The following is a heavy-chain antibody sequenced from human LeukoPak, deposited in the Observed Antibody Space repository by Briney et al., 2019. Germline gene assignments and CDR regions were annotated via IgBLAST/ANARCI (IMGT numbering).Heavy chain of an antibody. CDR1: GYTFSDYD. J-gene: IGHJ6*03. CDR2: INPNSGNA. D-gene: IGHD1-26*01. Sequence: AASVKVSCKASGYTFSDYDINWVRQATGQGLEWMGWINPNSGNAGYAQKFQGRVTMTRNTSISTAYMELSSLRSEDTAVYYCARALAWGGSSYMYYYMDVWDKGTTVTVSS. V-gene: IGHV1-8*01. CDR3: ARALAWGGSSYMYYYMDV.